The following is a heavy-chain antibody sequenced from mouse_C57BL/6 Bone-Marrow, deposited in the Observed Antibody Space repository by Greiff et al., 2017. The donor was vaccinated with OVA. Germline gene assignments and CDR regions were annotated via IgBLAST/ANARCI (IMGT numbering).Heavy chain of an antibody. CDR3: ARHEDGTAYYSNYGFAY. Sequence: QVQLKQSGAELVKPGASVKLSCKASGYTFTEYTIHWVKQRSGQGLEWIGWFYPGSGSIKYNEKFKDKATLTADKSSSTVYMELSRLTSEDSAVYFCARHEDGTAYYSNYGFAYWGQGTLVTVSA. D-gene: IGHD2-5*01. CDR2: FYPGSGSI. J-gene: IGHJ3*01. V-gene: IGHV1-62-2*01. CDR1: GYTFTEYT.